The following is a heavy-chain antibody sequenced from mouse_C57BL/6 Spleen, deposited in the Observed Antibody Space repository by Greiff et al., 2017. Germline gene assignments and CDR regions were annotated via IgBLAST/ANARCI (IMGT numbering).Heavy chain of an antibody. CDR3: ARDDYSGVYYAMDY. V-gene: IGHV1-72*01. D-gene: IGHD2-4*01. Sequence: QVQLQQPGAELVKPGASVKLSCKASGYTFTSYWMHWVKQRPGRGLEWIGRIHPNSGGTKYNEKFKSKATLTVDKPSSTAYMQLSSLTSEDSAVYYCARDDYSGVYYAMDYWGQGTSVTVSS. J-gene: IGHJ4*01. CDR2: IHPNSGGT. CDR1: GYTFTSYW.